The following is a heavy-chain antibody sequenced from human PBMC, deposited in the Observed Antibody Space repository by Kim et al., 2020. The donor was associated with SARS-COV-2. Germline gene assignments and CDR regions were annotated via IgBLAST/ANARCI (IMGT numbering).Heavy chain of an antibody. J-gene: IGHJ4*02. Sequence: GGSLRLSCAASGFIFRNHGMHWVRQAPGKGLQWVARIGGSGDGTYYADSVKGRFTISRDNSRNTVVLQMNSLRAEDTAIYYCVKTVGPGGSSGYFDYWGQGALVTVSA. V-gene: IGHV3-23*01. CDR1: GFIFRNHG. CDR3: VKTVGPGGSSGYFDY. CDR2: IGGSGDGT. D-gene: IGHD3-10*01.